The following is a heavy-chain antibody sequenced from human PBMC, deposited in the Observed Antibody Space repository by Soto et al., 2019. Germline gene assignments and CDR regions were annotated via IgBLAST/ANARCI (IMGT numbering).Heavy chain of an antibody. D-gene: IGHD6-6*01. Sequence: SQTLPLTCAVYARSFSGYSWSWLRQPPGKGLEWIGEINHSGSTNYNPSLKSRVTISVDTSKNQFSLKLSSVTAADTAVYYCARGRRAARHAFDIWGQGTMVTVS. CDR2: INHSGST. CDR1: ARSFSGYS. J-gene: IGHJ3*02. V-gene: IGHV4-34*01. CDR3: ARGRRAARHAFDI.